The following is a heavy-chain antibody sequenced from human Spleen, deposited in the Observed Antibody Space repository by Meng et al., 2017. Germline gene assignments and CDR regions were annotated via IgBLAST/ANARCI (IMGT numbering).Heavy chain of an antibody. Sequence: ASVKVSCKASGYTFTSYGISWVRQAPGQGLEWMGWISAYNGNTNYAQKLQGRVTMTTDTSTSTAYMELRSLRSDDTAMYYCARDQSSWYYYYYGMDVWGPGTTVTVSS. CDR2: ISAYNGNT. CDR1: GYTFTSYG. J-gene: IGHJ6*02. CDR3: ARDQSSWYYYYYGMDV. D-gene: IGHD6-13*01. V-gene: IGHV1-18*01.